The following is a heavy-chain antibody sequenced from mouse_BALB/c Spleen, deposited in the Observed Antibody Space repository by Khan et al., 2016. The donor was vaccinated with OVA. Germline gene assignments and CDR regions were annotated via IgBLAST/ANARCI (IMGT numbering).Heavy chain of an antibody. CDR1: GYSFTLYY. D-gene: IGHD2-14*01. J-gene: IGHJ3*01. CDR2: VNPNTGGS. CDR3: ARGYDFFAY. V-gene: IGHV1-18*01. Sequence: VQLQQSGPDLVKPGASVKISCKASGYSFTLYYMTWVKQSHGKSLEWIGRVNPNTGGSDYNQEFKGKAILTVDKSSNTAYLELHSLTSEDAAVYYCARGYDFFAYWGQGTLVTVSA.